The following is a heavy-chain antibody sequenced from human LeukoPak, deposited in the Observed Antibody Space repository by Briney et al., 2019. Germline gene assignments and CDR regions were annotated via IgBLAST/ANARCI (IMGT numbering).Heavy chain of an antibody. CDR2: IYYSGST. J-gene: IGHJ3*02. Sequence: SETLSLTCTVSGGSISNYYWSWIRQPPGKGLEWIGYIYYSGSTNYNPSLKSRVTISVDTSKNQFSLKLSSVTAADTAMYYCARARLGATSDDALDIWGQGTMVTVSS. CDR1: GGSISNYY. CDR3: ARARLGATSDDALDI. D-gene: IGHD1-26*01. V-gene: IGHV4-59*01.